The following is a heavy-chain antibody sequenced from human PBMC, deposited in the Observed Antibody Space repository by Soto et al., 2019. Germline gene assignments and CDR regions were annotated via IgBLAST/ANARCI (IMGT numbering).Heavy chain of an antibody. J-gene: IGHJ6*02. CDR1: RLIFSRYW. CDR2: INQDGSDT. CDR3: ATLPGGLAGVAGYYYYGMDV. V-gene: IGHV3-7*03. D-gene: IGHD1-26*01. Sequence: GGSLRLSCAASRLIFSRYWMNWVRQAPGKGLEWVATINQDGSDTYYVDSAKGRFTISRDNTKSSLYLQMTSLRAEDTALYYCATLPGGLAGVAGYYYYGMDVWGQGTTVTVSS.